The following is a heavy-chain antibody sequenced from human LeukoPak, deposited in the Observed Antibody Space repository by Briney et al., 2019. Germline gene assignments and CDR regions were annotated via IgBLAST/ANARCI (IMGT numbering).Heavy chain of an antibody. Sequence: GASVKVSCKASGYTFNTYGISWVRQAPGQGLEWMGWISTYNGNTNYAQKLQGRVTITADESTSTAYMELSSLRSEDTAVYYCAREGGYDSFDYWGQGTLVTVSS. V-gene: IGHV1-18*01. D-gene: IGHD5-12*01. CDR2: ISTYNGNT. CDR1: GYTFNTYG. CDR3: AREGGYDSFDY. J-gene: IGHJ4*02.